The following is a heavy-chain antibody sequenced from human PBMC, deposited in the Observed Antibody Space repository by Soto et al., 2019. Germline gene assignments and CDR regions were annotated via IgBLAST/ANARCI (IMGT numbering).Heavy chain of an antibody. Sequence: QVQLVESGGGVVQPGTSLRLSCKASGFIFRDYLIHWVRQAPGKGLEWLAVLSFDGTAEYYADSTRGRFTISRDIPKSTTYLVINNVRREDTAMYXXXRVATRLQSMEVLEYWGQGTLVTVPS. CDR1: GFIFRDYL. J-gene: IGHJ4*02. CDR3: XRVATRLQSMEVLEY. D-gene: IGHD5-12*01. V-gene: IGHV3-30*03. CDR2: LSFDGTAE.